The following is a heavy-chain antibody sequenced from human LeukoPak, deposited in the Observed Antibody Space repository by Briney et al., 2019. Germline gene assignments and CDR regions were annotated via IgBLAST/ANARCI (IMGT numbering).Heavy chain of an antibody. CDR3: AREGRYGYTLTDY. CDR1: GGTFSSYA. J-gene: IGHJ4*02. D-gene: IGHD5-24*01. Sequence: SVKVSCKASGGTFSSYAISWVRQAPGQGLEWMGGIIPIFGTANYAQKSQGRVTITADESTSTAYMELSSLRSEDTAVYYCAREGRYGYTLTDYWGQGTLVTVSS. CDR2: IIPIFGTA. V-gene: IGHV1-69*13.